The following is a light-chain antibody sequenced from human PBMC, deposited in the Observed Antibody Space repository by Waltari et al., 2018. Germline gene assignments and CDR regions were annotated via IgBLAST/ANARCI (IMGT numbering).Light chain of an antibody. Sequence: DIVMTQSPDSLAVSLGERATIDCKSSQSVCSSSDNKNYLAWYQHKPGQPPKLLFDWASTQESGVPDRFSASGSGTDFTLTINNLQAEDVAVYYCQQYYRSRTFGQGTKVEIK. V-gene: IGKV4-1*01. J-gene: IGKJ1*01. CDR1: QSVCSSSDNKNY. CDR2: WAS. CDR3: QQYYRSRT.